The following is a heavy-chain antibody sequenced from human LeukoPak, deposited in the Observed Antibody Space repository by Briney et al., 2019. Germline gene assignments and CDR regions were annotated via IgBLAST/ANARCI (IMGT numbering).Heavy chain of an antibody. CDR2: IYYSGST. J-gene: IGHJ3*02. D-gene: IGHD3-10*01. CDR1: GGSISSYY. V-gene: IGHV4-59*12. CDR3: ARDFVAYYGSGSYYYDAFDI. Sequence: PSETLSLTCTVSGGSISSYYWSWIRQPPGKGLEWIGYIYYSGSTNYNPSLKSRVTISVDTSKNHFSLKLSSVTAADTAVYYCARDFVAYYGSGSYYYDAFDIWGQGTMVTVSS.